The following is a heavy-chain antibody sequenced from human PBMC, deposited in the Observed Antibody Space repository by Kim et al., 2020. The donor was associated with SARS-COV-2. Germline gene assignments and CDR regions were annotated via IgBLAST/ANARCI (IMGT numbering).Heavy chain of an antibody. J-gene: IGHJ4*02. V-gene: IGHV4-31*02. Sequence: YYNPSLKSRVTISVNTSKNQFSLKLSSVTAADTAVYYCAVMEWLFYFDYWGQGTLVTVSS. CDR3: AVMEWLFYFDY. D-gene: IGHD3-3*01.